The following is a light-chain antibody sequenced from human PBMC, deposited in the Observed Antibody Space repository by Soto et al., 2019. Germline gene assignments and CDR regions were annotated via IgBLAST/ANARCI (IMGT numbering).Light chain of an antibody. CDR1: QSVSSRY. CDR3: QQYGSTPIFT. J-gene: IGKJ3*01. CDR2: GAS. Sequence: EIVLTQSPGTLSLSPGERATLSCWASQSVSSRYLAWYQQKPGQPPRLLIYGASSRATGIPDRFSGRGSGTDFTLTISRLEPEDFAIYYCQQYGSTPIFTFGPGTTVDIK. V-gene: IGKV3-20*01.